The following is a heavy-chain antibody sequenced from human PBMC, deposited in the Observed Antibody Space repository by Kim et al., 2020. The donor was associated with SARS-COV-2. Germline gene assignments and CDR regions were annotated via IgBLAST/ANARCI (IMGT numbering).Heavy chain of an antibody. D-gene: IGHD1-7*01. CDR2: INHSGST. CDR1: GGSFSGYY. Sequence: SETLSLTCAVYGGSFSGYYWSWIRQPPGKGLEWIGEINHSGSTNYNPSLKSRVTISVDTSKNQFSLKLSSVTAADTAVYYCARGRRITGTRTPFDYWGQG. V-gene: IGHV4-34*01. J-gene: IGHJ4*02. CDR3: ARGRRITGTRTPFDY.